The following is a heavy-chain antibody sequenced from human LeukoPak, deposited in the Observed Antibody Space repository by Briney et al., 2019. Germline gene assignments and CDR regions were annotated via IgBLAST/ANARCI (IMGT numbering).Heavy chain of an antibody. CDR2: ISYDGSNK. V-gene: IGHV3-30*04. CDR3: ARGFDY. Sequence: GRSLRLSCAASGFTFSSYAMHWVRQAPGKGLEWVAVISYDGSNKYYADSVKGRFTVSRDNSKNTLYLQMNSLRAEDTAVYYCARGFDYWGQGTLVTVSS. CDR1: GFTFSSYA. J-gene: IGHJ4*02.